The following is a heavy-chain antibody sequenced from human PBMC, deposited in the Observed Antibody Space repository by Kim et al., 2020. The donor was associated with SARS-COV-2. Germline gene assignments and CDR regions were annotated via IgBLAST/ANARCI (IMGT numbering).Heavy chain of an antibody. CDR3: AREDLVVVAADYYYYGMDV. Sequence: SQTLSLTCAISGDSVSSTSAAWNWIRQSPSRGLEWLGRTYYRSKWYNDYAVSVKSRITINPDTSKNQFSLQLNSVTPEDTAVYYCAREDLVVVAADYYYYGMDVWGQGTTVTVSS. D-gene: IGHD2-15*01. CDR1: GDSVSSTSAA. V-gene: IGHV6-1*01. J-gene: IGHJ6*02. CDR2: TYYRSKWYN.